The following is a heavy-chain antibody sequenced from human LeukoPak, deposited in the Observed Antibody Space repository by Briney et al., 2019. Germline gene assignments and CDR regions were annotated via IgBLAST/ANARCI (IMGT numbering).Heavy chain of an antibody. J-gene: IGHJ4*02. D-gene: IGHD4-17*01. CDR1: GGSFSDYY. Sequence: SETLSLTCAIYGGSFSDYYWSWIRLSPGKGLEWIGEINQNRGSLNYNPSLRSRVTMSVDTSKNQFSLKLTSVTAADTAVYYCTRERSTVTFDYWGQGTLVTVSS. CDR2: INQNRGSL. CDR3: TRERSTVTFDY. V-gene: IGHV4-34*01.